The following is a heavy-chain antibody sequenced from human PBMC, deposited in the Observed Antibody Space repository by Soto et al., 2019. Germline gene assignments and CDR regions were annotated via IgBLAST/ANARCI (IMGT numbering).Heavy chain of an antibody. D-gene: IGHD2-15*01. Sequence: PLRESGPGLVKPSGTLSLTCFVSGASISSTYWWSWVRQTPGKRLEWIGQIYHTGTTSYNPSLKNRVTISLDKSNNQFSLRLTSMTAADTAVYYCSTLPPRIVVVMTDLPTWGQGTLVTVSS. CDR2: IYHTGTT. V-gene: IGHV4-4*02. J-gene: IGHJ5*02. CDR1: GASISSTYW. CDR3: STLPPRIVVVMTDLPT.